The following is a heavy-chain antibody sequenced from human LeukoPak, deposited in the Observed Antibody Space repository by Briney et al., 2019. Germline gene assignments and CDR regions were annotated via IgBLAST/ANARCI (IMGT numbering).Heavy chain of an antibody. Sequence: GGSLRLSCAASGFTFSSYAMSWVRQAPGKGLEWVSAISGSGSSTYYADSVKGRFAISRDNSKNTLSLQMNSLRAEDTAVYYCAEGGSFYDSSGYADYWGQGTLVTVSS. CDR3: AEGGSFYDSSGYADY. J-gene: IGHJ4*02. CDR1: GFTFSSYA. D-gene: IGHD3-22*01. V-gene: IGHV3-23*01. CDR2: ISGSGSST.